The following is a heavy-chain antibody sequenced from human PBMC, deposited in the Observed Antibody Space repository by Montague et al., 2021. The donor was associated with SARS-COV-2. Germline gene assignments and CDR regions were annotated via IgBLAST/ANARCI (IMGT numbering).Heavy chain of an antibody. CDR3: ARIPVGSKYYFDF. J-gene: IGHJ4*02. D-gene: IGHD2-2*01. CDR2: TYYRSKWYN. Sequence: CAISGDSVSSNIATWNCIRQSPSRGLEWLGRTYYRSKWYNDYAESVNSRITIDPDTSKHQFSLHLNSVTPEDTAVYYCARIPVGSKYYFDFWGQGTLVTVSS. V-gene: IGHV6-1*01. CDR1: GDSVSSNIAT.